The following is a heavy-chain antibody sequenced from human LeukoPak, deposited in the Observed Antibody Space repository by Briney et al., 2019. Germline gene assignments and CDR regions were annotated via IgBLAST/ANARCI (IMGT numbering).Heavy chain of an antibody. V-gene: IGHV4-39*07. J-gene: IGHJ4*02. CDR1: GGSVGSGSYY. Sequence: SETLSLTCTVSGGSVGSGSYYWSWIRQSPGQGLEWIGNVYYSGSAYYNPSLKSRVTMSVDTSKNQFSLKLSSVTAADTAVYYCARKPIINNAWYYFDCWGQGILVAVSS. CDR2: VYYSGSA. D-gene: IGHD1/OR15-1a*01. CDR3: ARKPIINNAWYYFDC.